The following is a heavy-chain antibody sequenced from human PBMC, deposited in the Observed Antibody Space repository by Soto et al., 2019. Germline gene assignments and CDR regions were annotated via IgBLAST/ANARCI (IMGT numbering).Heavy chain of an antibody. CDR3: AKDLSYYGYSSWDY. CDR1: GFTFSSYG. D-gene: IGHD1-26*01. Sequence: GGSLRLSCAASGFTFSSYGMHWVRQAPGKGLEWVAVISYDGSNKYYADSVKGRFTISRDNSKNTLYLQMNSLRAEDTAVYYCAKDLSYYGYSSWDYWGQGTLVTVSS. CDR2: ISYDGSNK. J-gene: IGHJ4*02. V-gene: IGHV3-30*18.